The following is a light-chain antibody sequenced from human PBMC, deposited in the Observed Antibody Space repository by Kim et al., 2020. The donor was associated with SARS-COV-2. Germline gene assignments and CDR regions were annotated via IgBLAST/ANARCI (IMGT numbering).Light chain of an antibody. J-gene: IGKJ3*01. CDR3: QQYESRQRST. V-gene: IGKV3-15*01. CDR1: QSVSIN. CDR2: DAS. Sequence: EMVMTQSPATLSVSPGERATLSCRASQSVSINIAWYQQQPGQAPRLLIYDASTRATGIPARFSVSGSGTDFTLTNSSLQSEDCAVYYCQQYESRQRSTFGQGTQV.